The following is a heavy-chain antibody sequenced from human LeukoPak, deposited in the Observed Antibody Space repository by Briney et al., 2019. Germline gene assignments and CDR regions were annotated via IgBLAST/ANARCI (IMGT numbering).Heavy chain of an antibody. V-gene: IGHV3-21*01. D-gene: IGHD3-3*01. J-gene: IGHJ4*02. CDR2: ISSSSSYI. Sequence: GGSLRLSCAASGFTFRSYSMNWVRQAPGKGLEWVSSISSSSSYIYYADSVKGRFTISRDNAKNSLYLQMNSLRAEDTAVYYCASSQNLEWSKDAYYFDYWGQGTLVTVSS. CDR1: GFTFRSYS. CDR3: ASSQNLEWSKDAYYFDY.